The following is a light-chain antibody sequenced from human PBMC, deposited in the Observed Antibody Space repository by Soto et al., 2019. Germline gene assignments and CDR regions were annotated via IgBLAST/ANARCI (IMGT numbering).Light chain of an antibody. CDR3: SSYADTNNLV. Sequence: QSALTQPPSASGSPGQSVTISCTGTGSDVASYDYVSWYQQHPGKAPKLIIYEATKRPSGVPDRFSASKSGTTASLTVSGLQAEDEADYYCSSYADTNNLVFGGGTKLTVL. CDR1: GSDVASYDY. J-gene: IGLJ2*01. V-gene: IGLV2-8*01. CDR2: EAT.